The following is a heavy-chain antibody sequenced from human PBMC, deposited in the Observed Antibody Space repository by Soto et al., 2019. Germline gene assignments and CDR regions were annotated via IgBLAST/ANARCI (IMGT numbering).Heavy chain of an antibody. CDR2: IIPIFGTA. D-gene: IGHD3-10*01. Sequence: SVKVSCKASGYTFTGYYMHWVRQAPGQGLEWMGGIIPIFGTANYAQKFQGRVTITADESTSTAYMELSSLRSEDTAVYYCARGPIWFGELLYGMDVWGQGTTVTVSS. CDR3: ARGPIWFGELLYGMDV. J-gene: IGHJ6*02. V-gene: IGHV1-69*13. CDR1: GYTFTGYY.